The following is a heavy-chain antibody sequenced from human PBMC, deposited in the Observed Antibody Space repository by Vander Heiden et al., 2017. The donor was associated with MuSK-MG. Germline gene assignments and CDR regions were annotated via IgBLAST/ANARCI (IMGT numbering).Heavy chain of an antibody. CDR1: GGPFSSYS. D-gene: IGHD6-13*01. V-gene: IGHV1-69*01. CDR3: ARDDVAAQLAAGTVWFDP. J-gene: IGHJ5*02. CDR2: IIPIFGTA. Sequence: QVQLVQSGAEVKKPGSSVKVSCKASGGPFSSYSISWVRQAPGQGLEWMGGIIPIFGTANYAQKFQGRVTITADESTSTAYMELSSLRSEETAVYYCARDDVAAQLAAGTVWFDPWGQGRLVTVSS.